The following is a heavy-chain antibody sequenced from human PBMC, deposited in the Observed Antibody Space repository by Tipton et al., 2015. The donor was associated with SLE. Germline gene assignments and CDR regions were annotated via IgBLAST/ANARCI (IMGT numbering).Heavy chain of an antibody. CDR3: ARQLSSSWSEVLGGWKYWYFDL. CDR1: GGSISSSSYY. V-gene: IGHV4-39*01. CDR2: IYYSGST. J-gene: IGHJ2*01. D-gene: IGHD6-13*01. Sequence: TLSLTCTVSGGSISSSSYYWGWIRQPPGKGLEWIGSIYYSGSTYYNPSLKSRVTISVDTSKNQFSLKLSSVTAADTAVYYRARQLSSSWSEVLGGWKYWYFDLWGRGTLVTVSS.